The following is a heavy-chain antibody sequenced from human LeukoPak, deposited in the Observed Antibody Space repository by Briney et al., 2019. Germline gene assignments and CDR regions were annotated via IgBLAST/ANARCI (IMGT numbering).Heavy chain of an antibody. D-gene: IGHD5-18*01. CDR2: IYSSGST. J-gene: IGHJ4*02. V-gene: IGHV4-59*08. CDR3: ARGGNSYGSYFDY. CDR1: GGSISSFY. Sequence: SETLSLTCTVSGGSISSFYWSWIRQSPGKGLEWIGYIYSSGSTKYNPSLKSRVTISVDTSKNQFSLKLNSVTAADTAVYHCARGGNSYGSYFDYWGQGTLVTVSS.